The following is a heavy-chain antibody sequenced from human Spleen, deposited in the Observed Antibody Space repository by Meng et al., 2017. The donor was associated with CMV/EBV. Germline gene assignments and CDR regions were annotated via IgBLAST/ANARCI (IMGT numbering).Heavy chain of an antibody. D-gene: IGHD6-13*01. Sequence: SETLSLTCTVSGGSISRGAYYWSWIRQHPGKGLEWIGYIYYSGSTYHNPSLKSRLTISVDTSKNQFSLKLSSVTAADTAVYYCARGAISAAVVFDYWGQGTLVTVPQ. J-gene: IGHJ4*02. CDR1: GGSISRGAYY. CDR3: ARGAISAAVVFDY. CDR2: IYYSGST. V-gene: IGHV4-31*03.